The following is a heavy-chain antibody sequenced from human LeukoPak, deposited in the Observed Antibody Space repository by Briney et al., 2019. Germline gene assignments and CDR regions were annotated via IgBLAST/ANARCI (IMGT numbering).Heavy chain of an antibody. J-gene: IGHJ4*02. CDR1: GASISSYY. D-gene: IGHD5-24*01. CDR2: ISYSGST. V-gene: IGHV4-59*01. Sequence: SETLSLTCTVSGASISSYYWSWIRQPPGKGLEWIGYISYSGSTNYNPSLKSRVTISVDTTKNQFSLKLSSVTAADTAVYYCARSGGRDGYNFDYWGQGTLVTVSS. CDR3: ARSGGRDGYNFDY.